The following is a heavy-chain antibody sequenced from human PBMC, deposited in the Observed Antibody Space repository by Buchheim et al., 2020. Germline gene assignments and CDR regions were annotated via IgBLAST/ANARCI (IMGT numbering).Heavy chain of an antibody. V-gene: IGHV4-30-4*07. CDR3: ARDFYGSTGRGFDI. Sequence: QVQLQESGPGLVKPSETLSLTCAVSGDSISRGGYSWNWIRQPPGKGLEWLGYIFYSGTTYYNPSLDGRVIMSIDTSKSQFFLKVNSVTAADTAVYYCARDFYGSTGRGFDIWGQGAL. CDR2: IFYSGTT. D-gene: IGHD4-17*01. J-gene: IGHJ4*02. CDR1: GDSISRGGYS.